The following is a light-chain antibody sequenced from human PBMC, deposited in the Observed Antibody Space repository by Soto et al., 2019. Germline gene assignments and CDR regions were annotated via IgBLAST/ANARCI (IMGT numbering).Light chain of an antibody. J-gene: IGKJ1*01. Sequence: ESLLTQCPGTLSLSPGERATLSCRASQSVSKNYLAWYKQKPGQAPRLLIYGASNRATGIPDRLSGSGSGTEFTLTISRMEPEDFAVYYCQQYGSSGTFGHGTKVDIK. CDR1: QSVSKNY. CDR3: QQYGSSGT. CDR2: GAS. V-gene: IGKV3-20*01.